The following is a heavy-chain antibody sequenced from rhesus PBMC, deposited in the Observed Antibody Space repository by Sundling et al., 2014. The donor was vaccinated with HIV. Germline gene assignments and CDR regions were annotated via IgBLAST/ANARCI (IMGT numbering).Heavy chain of an antibody. V-gene: IGHV4-173*01. CDR1: GGSINSNY. D-gene: IGHD4-35*01. J-gene: IGHJ4*01. CDR3: ARDYGNFFDY. CDR2: ISGSDANT. Sequence: QLQESGPRTGEAFGDPCPLTCAVSGGSINSNYWSWFRQPPGKELEWIGRISGSDANTDYNPSLKSRVTISTDTSNNQFSLKLSSVTAADTAVYYCARDYGNFFDYWGQGVLVTVSS.